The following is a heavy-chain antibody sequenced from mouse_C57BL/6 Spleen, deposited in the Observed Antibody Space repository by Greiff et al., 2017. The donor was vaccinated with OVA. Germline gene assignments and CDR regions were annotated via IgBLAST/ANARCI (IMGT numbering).Heavy chain of an antibody. CDR2: IYPGSGST. D-gene: IGHD3-2*02. CDR3: AREEGGDSSGYDDY. J-gene: IGHJ2*01. Sequence: VKLQQSGAELARPGASVKLSCKASGYTFTSYGISWVKQRTGQGLEWIGEIYPGSGSTNYNEKFKSKATLTVDTSSSTAYMQLSSLTSEDSAVYYCAREEGGDSSGYDDYWGQGTTLTVSS. V-gene: IGHV1-81*01. CDR1: GYTFTSYG.